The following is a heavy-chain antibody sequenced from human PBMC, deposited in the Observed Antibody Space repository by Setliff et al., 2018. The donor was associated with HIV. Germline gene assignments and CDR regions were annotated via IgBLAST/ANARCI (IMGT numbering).Heavy chain of an antibody. CDR3: ARHASGDSVSPISYWFDP. V-gene: IGHV4-4*02. Sequence: SETLSLTCDVSGVSISDNNWWSWVRQPPGRGLEWIGEVYHTGSTNYNPSLKSRVITSIDKSKNQFSLKIDSVTAADTAVYFCARHASGDSVSPISYWFDPWGQGTLVTVSS. CDR2: VYHTGST. J-gene: IGHJ5*02. CDR1: GVSISDNNW. D-gene: IGHD4-17*01.